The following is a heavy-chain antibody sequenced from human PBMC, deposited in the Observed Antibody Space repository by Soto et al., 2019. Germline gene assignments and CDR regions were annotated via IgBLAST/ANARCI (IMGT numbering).Heavy chain of an antibody. CDR2: IKQDGSEK. CDR1: GFIFSSYW. CDR3: ARSANGWFDP. V-gene: IGHV3-7*03. Sequence: GGSLRLSCAASGFIFSSYWMNWVRQAPGKGLEWVANIKQDGSEKYYVDSVKGRFTISRDNAKNSLYLQMNSLRAEDTAVYYCARSANGWFDPWGQGTLVTVSS. J-gene: IGHJ5*02.